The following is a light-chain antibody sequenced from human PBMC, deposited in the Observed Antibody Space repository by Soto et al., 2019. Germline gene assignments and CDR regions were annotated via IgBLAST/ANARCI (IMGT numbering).Light chain of an antibody. Sequence: QSVLTQPASVSGSPGQSITISCTGTSSDVGAYNYVSWYQQHPGKAPKLMIFEVSSRPSGVSNRFSGSKSGNTASLTISGLQTEDEADYFCTSFTSTFTHLFGTGTKLTVL. V-gene: IGLV2-14*01. CDR2: EVS. J-gene: IGLJ1*01. CDR3: TSFTSTFTHL. CDR1: SSDVGAYNY.